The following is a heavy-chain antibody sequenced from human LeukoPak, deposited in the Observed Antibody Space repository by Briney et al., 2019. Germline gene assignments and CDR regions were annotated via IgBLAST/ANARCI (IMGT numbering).Heavy chain of an antibody. Sequence: GSLRLSCVASDFSVSAFYMSWIRQPPGKGLEWIGEINHSGSTNYNPSLKSRVTISVDTSKNQFSLKLSSVTAADTAVYYCAREVGSSSWYSWWYFDLWGRGTLVTVSS. CDR1: DFSVSAFY. CDR3: AREVGSSSWYSWWYFDL. J-gene: IGHJ2*01. D-gene: IGHD6-13*01. V-gene: IGHV4-34*01. CDR2: INHSGST.